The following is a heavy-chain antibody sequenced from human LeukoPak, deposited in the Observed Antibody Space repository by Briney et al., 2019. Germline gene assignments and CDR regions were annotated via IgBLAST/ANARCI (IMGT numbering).Heavy chain of an antibody. CDR3: ARMGDYYYYYVMDV. J-gene: IGHJ6*02. V-gene: IGHV3-53*01. D-gene: IGHD3-16*01. CDR2: IYSGGST. Sequence: GGSLSLSCAASGFTVSSNYMSWVRQAPGKGLEWVSVIYSGGSTYYADSVKGRFTISRDNSKNTLYLQMNSLRAEDTAVYYCARMGDYYYYYVMDVWGQGTTVTVSS. CDR1: GFTVSSNY.